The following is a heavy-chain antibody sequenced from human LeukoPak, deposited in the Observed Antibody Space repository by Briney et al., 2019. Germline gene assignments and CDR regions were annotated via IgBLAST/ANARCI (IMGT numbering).Heavy chain of an antibody. CDR3: AREVTMVRGGPYYYGIDV. CDR1: GYTFTSYG. CDR2: ISAYNGNT. D-gene: IGHD3-10*01. Sequence: ASVKVSCKASGYTFTSYGISWVRQAPGQGLEWMGWISAYNGNTNYAQKLQGRVTMTTDTSTSTAYMELRSLRSDDTAGYYCAREVTMVRGGPYYYGIDVWGQGTTVTVSS. V-gene: IGHV1-18*01. J-gene: IGHJ6*02.